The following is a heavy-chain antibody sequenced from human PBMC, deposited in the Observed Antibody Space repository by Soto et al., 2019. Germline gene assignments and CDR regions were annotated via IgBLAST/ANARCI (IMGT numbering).Heavy chain of an antibody. J-gene: IGHJ6*02. CDR1: GFTFSSYG. Sequence: GGSLRLSCAASGFTFSSYGMHWVRQAPGKGLEWVAVISYDGSNKYYADSVKGRFTISRDNSKNTLYLQMNSLRAEDTAVYYCAKVRDRDTAMALDYYGMDVWGQGTTVTVSS. CDR2: ISYDGSNK. CDR3: AKVRDRDTAMALDYYGMDV. V-gene: IGHV3-30*18. D-gene: IGHD5-18*01.